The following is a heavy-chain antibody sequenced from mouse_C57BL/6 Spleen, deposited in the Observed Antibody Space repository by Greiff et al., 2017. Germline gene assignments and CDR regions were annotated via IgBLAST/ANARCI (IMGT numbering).Heavy chain of an antibody. CDR1: GYTFTSYW. Sequence: QVHVKQPGAELVRPGSSVKLSCKASGYTFTSYWMDWVKQRPGQGLEWIGNIYPSDSETHYNQKFKDKATLTVDKSSSTAYMQLSSLTSEDSAVYYCARSAYYSNYDAMDYWGQGTSVTVSS. CDR3: ARSAYYSNYDAMDY. CDR2: IYPSDSET. D-gene: IGHD2-5*01. J-gene: IGHJ4*01. V-gene: IGHV1-61*01.